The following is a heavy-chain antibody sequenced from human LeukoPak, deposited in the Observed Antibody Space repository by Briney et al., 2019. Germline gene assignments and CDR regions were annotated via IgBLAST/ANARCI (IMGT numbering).Heavy chain of an antibody. Sequence: GGSLRLSCEASGFTFGSFAMYWVRQAPGKGLDWIAGIFGSGGSPHYADSVKGRFAISRDNSRNTVYLQINSLRAEDTAVYYCGKTTAGYSSGQQPASPVDYWGQGTLVTVSS. J-gene: IGHJ4*02. CDR1: GFTFGSFA. D-gene: IGHD5-18*01. CDR3: GKTTAGYSSGQQPASPVDY. V-gene: IGHV3-23*01. CDR2: IFGSGGSP.